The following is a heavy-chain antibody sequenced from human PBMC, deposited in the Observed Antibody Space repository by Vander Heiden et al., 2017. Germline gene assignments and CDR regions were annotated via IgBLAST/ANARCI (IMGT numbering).Heavy chain of an antibody. Sequence: EVQLVETGGGVLQPGGSRRLPCAAPGFSVSSKYRSWVSQAPGKGLEWVSVIYPGVDTFDADSVKGRFTISRDNSKNTLSLQMNSRRAEDTAVYYCAKLFGWYGAGYFDYWGQGTLVTVSS. CDR3: AKLFGWYGAGYFDY. D-gene: IGHD6-19*01. CDR1: GFSVSSKY. V-gene: IGHV3-53*02. J-gene: IGHJ4*02. CDR2: IYPGVDT.